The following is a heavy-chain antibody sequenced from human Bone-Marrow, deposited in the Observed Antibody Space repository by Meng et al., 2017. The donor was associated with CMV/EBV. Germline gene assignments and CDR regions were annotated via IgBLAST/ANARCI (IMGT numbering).Heavy chain of an antibody. CDR3: AKSVDIVIKRYFDY. J-gene: IGHJ4*02. Sequence: ASGFTFSRRSMTWIRQAPGKGMEWVSGIGGSGQSIYYEDSVKGRFTISRDNSKNSLYLQMNSLRAEDTAVYYCAKSVDIVIKRYFDYWGQGTLVTVSS. V-gene: IGHV3-23*01. D-gene: IGHD2/OR15-2a*01. CDR1: GFTFSRRS. CDR2: IGGSGQSI.